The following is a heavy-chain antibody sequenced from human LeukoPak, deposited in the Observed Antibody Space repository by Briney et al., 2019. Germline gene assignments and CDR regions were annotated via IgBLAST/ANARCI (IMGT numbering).Heavy chain of an antibody. CDR2: IYYTGST. CDR3: ARFSWYIDY. CDR1: GGSINSVY. Sequence: ASETLSLTCTVSGGSINSVYWSWIRQPPGKGLEWIGYIYYTGSTKYIPSLNSRVTMSIDTSKNQFSLKLSSVTAADTAVYYCARFSWYIDYWGQGTLATVSS. V-gene: IGHV4-59*01. J-gene: IGHJ4*02.